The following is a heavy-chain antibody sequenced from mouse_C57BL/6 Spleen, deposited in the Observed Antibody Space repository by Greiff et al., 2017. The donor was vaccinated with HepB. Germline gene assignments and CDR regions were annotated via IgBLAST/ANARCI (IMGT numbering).Heavy chain of an antibody. D-gene: IGHD2-4*01. CDR3: ARDRGDYDDWYFDV. V-gene: IGHV5-16*01. Sequence: EVHLVESEGGLVQPGSSMKLSCTASGFTFSDYYMAWVRQVPEKGLEWVANINYDGSSTYYLDSLKSRFIISRDNAKNILYLQMSSLKSEDTATYYCARDRGDYDDWYFDVWGTGTTVTVSS. J-gene: IGHJ1*03. CDR1: GFTFSDYY. CDR2: INYDGSST.